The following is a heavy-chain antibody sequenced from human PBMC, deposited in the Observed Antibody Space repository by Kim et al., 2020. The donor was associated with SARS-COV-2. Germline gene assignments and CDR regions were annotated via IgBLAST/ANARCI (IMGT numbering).Heavy chain of an antibody. J-gene: IGHJ4*02. Sequence: GGSLRLSCAASRFTFSDYYMSWIRQAPGKGLEWVSYISSSGSTIYYSDSVKGRFTISRDNAKNSLYLQMNSLRAEDTAVYYCARSRRGGSFLFDYWGQGTLVTVSS. CDR3: ARSRRGGSFLFDY. D-gene: IGHD2-15*01. V-gene: IGHV3-11*01. CDR2: ISSSGSTI. CDR1: RFTFSDYY.